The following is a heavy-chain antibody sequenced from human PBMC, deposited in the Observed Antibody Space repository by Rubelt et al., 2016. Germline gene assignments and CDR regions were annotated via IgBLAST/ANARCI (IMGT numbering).Heavy chain of an antibody. D-gene: IGHD6-6*01. CDR2: INNSGST. J-gene: IGHJ4*02. CDR1: GGSFSGYY. V-gene: IGHV4-34*01. CDR3: ARAKYSSSGYFDY. Sequence: QVQLQQWGAGLLKPSETLSLTCAVYGGSFSGYYWSWIRQPPGKGLEWIGAINNSGSTNYNPSLTSRVTISGDPSKNQFSLKLSSVTAADTAVYYCARAKYSSSGYFDYWGQGTLVTVSS.